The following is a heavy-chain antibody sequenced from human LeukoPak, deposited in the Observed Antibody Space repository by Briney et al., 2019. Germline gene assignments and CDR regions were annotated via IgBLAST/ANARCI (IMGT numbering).Heavy chain of an antibody. CDR3: AKDLGGSSSVFDY. CDR2: ISYDGSQK. V-gene: IGHV3-30*18. Sequence: PGRSLTLSCAASGFXFRDHAIHWVRQPPGKGLEWMTLISYDGSQKYYADSVKGRFTISRDNSKNTLSLQMNSLRAEDTAIYYCAKDLGGSSSVFDYWGQGALVTVSS. D-gene: IGHD6-6*01. J-gene: IGHJ4*02. CDR1: GFXFRDHA.